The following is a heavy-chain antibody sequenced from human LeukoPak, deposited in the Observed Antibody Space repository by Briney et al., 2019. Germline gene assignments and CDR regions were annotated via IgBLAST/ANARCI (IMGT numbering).Heavy chain of an antibody. Sequence: ASVMVSCKSSGYTISSYGITWVRQAPGQGLEWMGWISAHNGDTKYAQQLQGRVTMTTDTSTSTAYMELRSLRSDDTAMYYCARVSGGSSSWYGRLYYYYMDVWGKGTTVTVSS. D-gene: IGHD6-13*01. V-gene: IGHV1-18*01. J-gene: IGHJ6*03. CDR3: ARVSGGSSSWYGRLYYYYMDV. CDR1: GYTISSYG. CDR2: ISAHNGDT.